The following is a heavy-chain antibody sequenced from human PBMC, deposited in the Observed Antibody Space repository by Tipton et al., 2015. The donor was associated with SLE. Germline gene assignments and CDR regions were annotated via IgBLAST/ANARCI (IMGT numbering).Heavy chain of an antibody. CDR1: GYSISSGYY. CDR2: IFHSGST. V-gene: IGHV4-38-2*02. J-gene: IGHJ6*02. Sequence: TLSLTCTVSGYSISSGYYWGWIRQPPGKGLEWIASIFHSGSTYFNPSLKSRVTISVDTSKNQFSLDLSSVSAADTAVYYCAREAMSGYYGMDVWGQGTTVTVSS. CDR3: AREAMSGYYGMDV. D-gene: IGHD2-2*01.